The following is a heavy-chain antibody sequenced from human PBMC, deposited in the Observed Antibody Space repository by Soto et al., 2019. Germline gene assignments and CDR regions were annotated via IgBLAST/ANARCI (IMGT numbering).Heavy chain of an antibody. D-gene: IGHD3-22*01. Sequence: ASVKVSCKASGYTFTSYGISWVRQAPGQGLEWMGWISAYNGNTNYAQKLQGRVTMTTDTSTSTAYMELRSLRSDDTAVYYCARVLYYYDSSGLTAAAFDIWGQGTMVTVSS. J-gene: IGHJ3*02. V-gene: IGHV1-18*01. CDR1: GYTFTSYG. CDR3: ARVLYYYDSSGLTAAAFDI. CDR2: ISAYNGNT.